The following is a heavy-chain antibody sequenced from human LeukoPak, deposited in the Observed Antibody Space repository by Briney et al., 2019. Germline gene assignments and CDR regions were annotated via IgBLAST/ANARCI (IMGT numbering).Heavy chain of an antibody. J-gene: IGHJ4*02. D-gene: IGHD3-22*01. Sequence: GGSLRLSCAASGFTFSDYYMSWIRQAPGKGLEWVSYISSSGSTIYYADSVKGRFTISRDNAKNSLYLQMNSLRAEDMAVYYCARGRDANYYDSSGYYSIRDYWGQGTLVTVSS. CDR1: GFTFSDYY. CDR2: ISSSGSTI. V-gene: IGHV3-11*04. CDR3: ARGRDANYYDSSGYYSIRDY.